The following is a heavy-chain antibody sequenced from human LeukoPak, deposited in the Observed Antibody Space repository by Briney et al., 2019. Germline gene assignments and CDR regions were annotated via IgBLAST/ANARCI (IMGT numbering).Heavy chain of an antibody. D-gene: IGHD3-22*01. CDR3: GGDRVDDTVYQR. V-gene: IGHV3-64D*06. CDR1: GFIFSTYT. J-gene: IGHJ4*02. CDR2: INGDGRST. Sequence: GGSLRLSCSASGFIFSTYTMYWVRQPPGKGLEILSVINGDGRSTNYADSVKGRFTISRDNSKNTLYLLMSSLRAEDTALYYCGGDRVDDTVYQRGGRGTGVTVSS.